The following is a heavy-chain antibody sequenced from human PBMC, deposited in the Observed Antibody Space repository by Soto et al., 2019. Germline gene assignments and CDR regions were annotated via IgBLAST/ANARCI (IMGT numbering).Heavy chain of an antibody. Sequence: QVQLVESGGGVVQPGRSLRLSCAASGFTFSGYGMHWVRQAPGKGLEWVAVIWYDGSNKYYADSVKGRFTISRDNSENTLYLQMNSLRAEDTAVYYCARDRYSSGWYDLDYWGQGTLVTVSS. CDR2: IWYDGSNK. CDR1: GFTFSGYG. D-gene: IGHD6-19*01. J-gene: IGHJ4*02. CDR3: ARDRYSSGWYDLDY. V-gene: IGHV3-33*01.